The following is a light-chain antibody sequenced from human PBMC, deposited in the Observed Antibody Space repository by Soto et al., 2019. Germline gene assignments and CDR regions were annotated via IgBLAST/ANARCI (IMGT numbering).Light chain of an antibody. CDR2: KAS. V-gene: IGKV1-5*03. J-gene: IGKJ1*01. Sequence: DIQMTQSPSTLSASVGDRVTITCRASQSISSWLAWYQQKPGKAPKLLIYKASSLESGVPSRFSGSASGTEFTLTISSLQPDDFATYYCQQYNSYWWTFGQGTKVEIK. CDR3: QQYNSYWWT. CDR1: QSISSW.